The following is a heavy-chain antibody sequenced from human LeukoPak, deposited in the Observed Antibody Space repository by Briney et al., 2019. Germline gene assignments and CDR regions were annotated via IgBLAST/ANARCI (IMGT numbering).Heavy chain of an antibody. CDR1: GYTFTTYY. D-gene: IGHD6-13*01. CDR2: INPGGGNA. CDR3: ARDPDPIAAPGVRYFSWLDP. V-gene: IGHV1-46*01. Sequence: GASVKVSCKASGYTFTTYYIHWVRQAPGQGLEWMGIINPGGGNANYVQKFRGRVTMTSDTSTSTVYLELSSLTSEDSAVYYCARDPDPIAAPGVRYFSWLDPWGQGTLVTVSS. J-gene: IGHJ5*02.